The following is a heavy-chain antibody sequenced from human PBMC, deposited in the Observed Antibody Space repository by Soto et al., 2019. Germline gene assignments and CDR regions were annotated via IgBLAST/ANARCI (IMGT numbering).Heavy chain of an antibody. CDR2: ISPGSRYP. J-gene: IGHJ5*02. Sequence: GGSLRLSCADSGFTFGYSYMSWIRQAPGKGLEWLSYISPGSRYPAYADSVKGRFTISRDNAKRSLYLQMMSLTAEDTAIYYCVRGGGGGLFDPWGQGTMVTVSS. D-gene: IGHD2-15*01. CDR3: VRGGGGGLFDP. CDR1: GFTFGYSY. V-gene: IGHV3-11*06.